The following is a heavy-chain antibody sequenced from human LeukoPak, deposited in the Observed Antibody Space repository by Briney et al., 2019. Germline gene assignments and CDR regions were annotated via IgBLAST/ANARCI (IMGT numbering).Heavy chain of an antibody. D-gene: IGHD6-13*01. CDR1: GDSISTYY. J-gene: IGHJ4*02. Sequence: SETLSLTCTVSGDSISTYYWSWIRQPPGKGLEWIGYIYYTGSTNYNPSLKSRVTISIDTSKNQFSLKLRSVTAADTAVYYCARIGSSNWYDSRGYFDYWGQGTLVTISS. CDR3: ARIGSSNWYDSRGYFDY. V-gene: IGHV4-59*01. CDR2: IYYTGST.